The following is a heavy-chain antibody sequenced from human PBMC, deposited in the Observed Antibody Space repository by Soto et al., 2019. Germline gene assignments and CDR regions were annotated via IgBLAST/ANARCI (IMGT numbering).Heavy chain of an antibody. Sequence: FSVNLSCKGAGGGFSIDASGWGRQAPRQGLEWMGGIIPIFDTANYAQKFQGRVTITAYESTSTAYMELSSLRSEDTAVYYCARHDCISSSRSYYYYYGMDVWGQGTPVSVSS. CDR1: GGGFSIDA. J-gene: IGHJ6*02. V-gene: IGHV1-69*13. CDR3: ARHDCISSSRSYYYYYGMDV. CDR2: IIPIFDTA. D-gene: IGHD2-2*01.